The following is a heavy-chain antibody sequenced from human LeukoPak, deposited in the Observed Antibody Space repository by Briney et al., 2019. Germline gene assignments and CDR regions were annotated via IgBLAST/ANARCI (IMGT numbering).Heavy chain of an antibody. CDR1: GYSFTRYW. Sequence: GESLKISCKGSGYSFTRYWIGWVRQMPGKGLEWMGIIYPGDSDTRYSPSFQGQVTISADKSISTAYLQWSSLKASDTAMYYCARPSYYYGSGGDYWGQGTLVTVSS. D-gene: IGHD3-10*01. CDR2: IYPGDSDT. CDR3: ARPSYYYGSGGDY. V-gene: IGHV5-51*01. J-gene: IGHJ4*02.